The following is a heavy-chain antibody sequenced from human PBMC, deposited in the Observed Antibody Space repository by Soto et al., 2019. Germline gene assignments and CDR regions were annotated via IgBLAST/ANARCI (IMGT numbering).Heavy chain of an antibody. J-gene: IGHJ4*02. D-gene: IGHD3-22*01. CDR2: SYCSGST. CDR1: GSSISSSNYY. CDR3: ARLVYDSSGYRPG. Sequence: SETLSLTCTISGSSISSSNYYWGGIRQPPGKGLEWIGSSYCSGSTYYNPSLKSRVTISVDTSKNQFSLKLSSVTAADTAVYYCARLVYDSSGYRPGWGQGTLVTVSS. V-gene: IGHV4-39*01.